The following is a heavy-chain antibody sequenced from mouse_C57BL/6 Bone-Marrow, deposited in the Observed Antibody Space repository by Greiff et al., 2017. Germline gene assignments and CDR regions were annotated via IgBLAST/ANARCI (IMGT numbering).Heavy chain of an antibody. CDR1: GYAFTNYL. V-gene: IGHV1-54*01. D-gene: IGHD2-2*01. CDR2: INPGSGGT. CDR3: ARTDGYGWFAY. J-gene: IGHJ3*01. Sequence: VKLQESGAELVRPGTSVKVSCKASGYAFTNYLIEWVKQRPGQGLEWIGVINPGSGGTNYNEKFKGKATLTADKSSSTAYMQLSSLTSEDSAVYFCARTDGYGWFAYWGQGTLVTVSA.